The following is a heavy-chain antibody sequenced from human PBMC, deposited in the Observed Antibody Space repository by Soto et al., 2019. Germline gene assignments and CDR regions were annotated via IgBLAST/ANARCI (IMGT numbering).Heavy chain of an antibody. CDR1: GGSFSGYY. V-gene: IGHV4-34*01. Sequence: SETLSLTCAVYGGSFSGYYWSWIRQPPGKGLEWIGEINHSGSTNYNPSLKSRVTISVDTSKNQFSLKLSSVTAADTAVYYCARSSNNWNSSFDYWGQGTLVTVSS. J-gene: IGHJ4*02. D-gene: IGHD1-7*01. CDR3: ARSSNNWNSSFDY. CDR2: INHSGST.